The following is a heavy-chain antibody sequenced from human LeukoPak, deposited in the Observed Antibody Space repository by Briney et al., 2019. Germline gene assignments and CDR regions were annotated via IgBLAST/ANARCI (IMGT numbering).Heavy chain of an antibody. CDR2: IYTSGST. D-gene: IGHD3-22*01. CDR3: ASYYDSSGFVI. V-gene: IGHV4-61*02. Sequence: PPETLSLTCTVSGGSISSGSYYWSWIRQPAGKGLEWIGRIYTSGSTNYNPSLKSRVTISVDTSKNQFSLKLSSVTAADTAVYYCASYYDSSGFVIWGQGTMVTVSS. CDR1: GGSISSGSYY. J-gene: IGHJ3*02.